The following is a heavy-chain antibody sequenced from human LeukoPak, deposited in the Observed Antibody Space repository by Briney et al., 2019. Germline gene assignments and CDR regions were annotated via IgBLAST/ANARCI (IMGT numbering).Heavy chain of an antibody. V-gene: IGHV1-2*02. CDR3: ARDRARLSGDYFDY. J-gene: IGHJ4*02. D-gene: IGHD1-26*01. Sequence: ASVKVSCKASGYTFTGYYMHWVRQAPGQGLEWMGWINPNSGGTNYAQKFQGRVTMTRDTSISTAYMELSRLGSDDTAVYYCARDRARLSGDYFDYWGQGTLVTVSS. CDR2: INPNSGGT. CDR1: GYTFTGYY.